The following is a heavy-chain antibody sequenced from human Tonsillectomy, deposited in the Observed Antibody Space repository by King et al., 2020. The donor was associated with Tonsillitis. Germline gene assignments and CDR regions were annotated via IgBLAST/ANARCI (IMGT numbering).Heavy chain of an antibody. CDR3: ARDLDWGRVGAFDI. CDR1: GFSVSSNY. Sequence: VQLVESGGGLIQPGGSLRLSCAASGFSVSSNYMSWVRQAPGKGLEWVSVIYSGGKIYYADSVKGRFTISRDNSDNILYLQMTSLRAEDTAVYYCARDLDWGRVGAFDIWGQGTMVTVSS. V-gene: IGHV3-53*01. CDR2: IYSGGKI. D-gene: IGHD3-9*01. J-gene: IGHJ3*02.